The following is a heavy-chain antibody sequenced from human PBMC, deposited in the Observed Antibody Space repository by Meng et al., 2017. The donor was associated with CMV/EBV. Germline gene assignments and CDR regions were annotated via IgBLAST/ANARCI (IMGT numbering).Heavy chain of an antibody. CDR1: GFSVSSYE. CDR3: AREPAPYDSSGHDGFDV. Sequence: SLKISCAASGFSVSSYEVNWVRQAPGKGLEWVSFISSSGSTIHYADSVKGRFTISRDNAKNSLYLQMNSLRAEDTAVYYCAREPAPYDSSGHDGFDVWGQGTMVTVSS. CDR2: ISSSGSTI. J-gene: IGHJ3*01. V-gene: IGHV3-48*03. D-gene: IGHD3-22*01.